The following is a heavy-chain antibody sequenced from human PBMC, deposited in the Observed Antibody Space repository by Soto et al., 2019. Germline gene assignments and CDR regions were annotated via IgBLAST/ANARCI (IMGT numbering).Heavy chain of an antibody. J-gene: IGHJ6*02. Sequence: PSETLSLTCTVSGGSISSGGYYWSWIRQPPGKGLEWIGNIYYSGSTYYNPSLRSRVTISVDASKNQFSVKVSSVTATDTAVYYCARSVGDYYYGMDVWGQGTTVTVSS. V-gene: IGHV4-39*01. D-gene: IGHD1-26*01. CDR3: ARSVGDYYYGMDV. CDR2: IYYSGST. CDR1: GGSISSGGYY.